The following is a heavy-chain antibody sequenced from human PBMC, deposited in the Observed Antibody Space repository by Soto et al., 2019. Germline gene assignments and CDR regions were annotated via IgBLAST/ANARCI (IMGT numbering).Heavy chain of an antibody. CDR1: GYTFTSYG. CDR3: ARVPYGDPATNWFDP. Sequence: ASVKVSCKASGYTFTSYGSSWVRQAPGQGLEWMGWISAYNGNTNYAQKLQGRVTMTTDTSTSTAYMELRSLRSDDTAVYYCARVPYGDPATNWFDPWGQGTLVTVSS. CDR2: ISAYNGNT. J-gene: IGHJ5*02. V-gene: IGHV1-18*01. D-gene: IGHD4-17*01.